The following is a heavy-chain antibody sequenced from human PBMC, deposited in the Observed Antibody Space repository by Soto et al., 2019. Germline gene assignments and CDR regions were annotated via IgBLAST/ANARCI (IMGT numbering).Heavy chain of an antibody. J-gene: IGHJ4*02. CDR2: IYWDDDK. D-gene: IGHD3-9*01. Sequence: QITLKESGPTLLKPTQTLTLTCTFSGFSLSTSEVGVGWFRQPPGKALEWLALIYWDDDKRYSPSLKSRLTLTKDPSNTRVVLTMTNVDPVDTATYFCAHRFDWYYFNDWGQGTLVTVSS. CDR3: AHRFDWYYFND. V-gene: IGHV2-5*02. CDR1: GFSLSTSEVG.